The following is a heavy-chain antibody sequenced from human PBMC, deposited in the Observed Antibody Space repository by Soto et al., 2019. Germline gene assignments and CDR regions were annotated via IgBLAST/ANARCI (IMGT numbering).Heavy chain of an antibody. Sequence: GGSLRLSCAASGFTFSSYEMNWVRQAPGKGLEWVSYISSSGSTIYYADSVKGRFTISRANAKNSLYLQMNSLRAEDTAVYYCARSAIVGATLGAFDIWGQGTMVTVSS. CDR1: GFTFSSYE. CDR3: ARSAIVGATLGAFDI. V-gene: IGHV3-48*03. J-gene: IGHJ3*02. D-gene: IGHD1-26*01. CDR2: ISSSGSTI.